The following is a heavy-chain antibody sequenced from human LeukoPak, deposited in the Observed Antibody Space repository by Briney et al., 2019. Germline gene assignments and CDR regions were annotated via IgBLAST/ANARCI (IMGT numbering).Heavy chain of an antibody. D-gene: IGHD1-26*01. CDR2: ISSSSSYI. J-gene: IGHJ3*02. V-gene: IGHV3-21*01. CDR1: GFTFSSYS. CDR3: ARDPRPPIVGATDAFDI. Sequence: GGSLRLSCAASGFTFSSYSMNWVRQAPGKGLEWVSSISSSSSYIYYADSVKGRFTISRDNAKNSLYLQMNSLRAEDTAVYYCARDPRPPIVGATDAFDIWGQGTMVTVSS.